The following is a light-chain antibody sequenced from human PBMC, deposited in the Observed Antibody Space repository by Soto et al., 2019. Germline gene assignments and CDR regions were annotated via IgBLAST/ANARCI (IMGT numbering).Light chain of an antibody. CDR3: HQDYSYPRT. Sequence: IQMTQSPSSLSASVGDRVTITCQASQDIKNYLNWYQQKPGKAPKLLIYAASTLQSGVPSRFSGSGSGTDFTLTISSLQPEDFATYYCHQDYSYPRTFGQGTKVDIK. J-gene: IGKJ1*01. CDR2: AAS. V-gene: IGKV1-6*01. CDR1: QDIKNY.